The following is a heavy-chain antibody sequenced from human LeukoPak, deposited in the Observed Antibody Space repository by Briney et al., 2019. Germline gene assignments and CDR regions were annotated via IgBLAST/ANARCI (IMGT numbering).Heavy chain of an antibody. CDR3: ARAGGYYDFWSGGEGNYFDY. J-gene: IGHJ4*02. D-gene: IGHD3-3*01. V-gene: IGHV3-21*01. CDR2: ISSSSSYI. CDR1: GFTFSSYS. Sequence: PGGSLRLSCAASGFTFSSYSMNWVRQAPGKGLEWVSSISSSSSYIYYAGSVKGRFTISRDNAKNSLYLQMNSLRAEDTAVYYCARAGGYYDFWSGGEGNYFDYWGQGTLVTVSS.